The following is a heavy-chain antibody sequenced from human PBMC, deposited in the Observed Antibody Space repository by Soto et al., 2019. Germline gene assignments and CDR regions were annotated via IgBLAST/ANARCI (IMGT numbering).Heavy chain of an antibody. J-gene: IGHJ4*02. D-gene: IGHD2-15*01. Sequence: PSETLSLTCTVSGGSISIYYWGWIRQPPGEVLEWIGYIYYSGSTNYNPSLKSRVTISVDTSKNQFSLKLSSVTAVVPPLYYCARLGCSYAFPHFDYWRQGTLVIVSS. V-gene: IGHV4-59*08. CDR2: IYYSGST. CDR3: ARLGCSYAFPHFDY. CDR1: GGSISIYY.